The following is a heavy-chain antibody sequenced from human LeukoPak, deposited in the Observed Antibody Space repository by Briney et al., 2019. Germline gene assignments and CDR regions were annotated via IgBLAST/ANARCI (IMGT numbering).Heavy chain of an antibody. D-gene: IGHD3-22*01. CDR2: INPNSGGT. Sequence: ASVKVSCKASGYTFTGYYMHWVRQAPGQGLEWMGWINPNSGGTNYVQKFQGWVTMTRDTSISTAYMELSRLRSDDTAVYYCARDLTMIVVDAIGGLDYWGQGTLVTVSS. CDR1: GYTFTGYY. V-gene: IGHV1-2*04. CDR3: ARDLTMIVVDAIGGLDY. J-gene: IGHJ4*02.